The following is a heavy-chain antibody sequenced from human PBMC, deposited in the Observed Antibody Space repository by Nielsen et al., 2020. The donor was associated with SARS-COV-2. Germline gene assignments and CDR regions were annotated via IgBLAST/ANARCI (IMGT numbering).Heavy chain of an antibody. Sequence: GGSLRLSCAASGFTVSSNYMSWVRQAPGKGLEWVSVIYSGGSTYYADSVKGRFTISRDNSKNTLYLQMNSLRAEDTAVYYCARAEAYYDSSGYPYYFDYWGQGTLVTVSS. J-gene: IGHJ4*02. CDR3: ARAEAYYDSSGYPYYFDY. CDR1: GFTVSSNY. V-gene: IGHV3-66*01. CDR2: IYSGGST. D-gene: IGHD3-22*01.